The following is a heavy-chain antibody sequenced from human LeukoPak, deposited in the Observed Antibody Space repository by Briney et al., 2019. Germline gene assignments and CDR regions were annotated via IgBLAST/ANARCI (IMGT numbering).Heavy chain of an antibody. D-gene: IGHD3-3*01. CDR2: FDPEDGET. CDR1: GYTLTELS. Sequence: ASVKVSCKVSGYTLTELSMHWVRQAPGKGLEWMGGFDPEDGETIYAQKFQGRVTMTEDTSTDTAYMELSSLRSEDTAVYYCARKDSITIFGVVFNWFDPWGQGTLVTVSS. V-gene: IGHV1-24*01. J-gene: IGHJ5*02. CDR3: ARKDSITIFGVVFNWFDP.